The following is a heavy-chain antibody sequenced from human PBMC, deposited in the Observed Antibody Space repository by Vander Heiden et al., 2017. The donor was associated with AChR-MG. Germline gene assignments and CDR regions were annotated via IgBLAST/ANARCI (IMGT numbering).Heavy chain of an antibody. CDR3: ARLKALRPCEY. Sequence: QLQLQESGPGLVKPSETLSLPCTVSGDSIASPGFYWGWIRQTPGKGLEWIVSVYYGGGTYYNDSLKSRVTVSMDTSKNQFSLKLTSVTAADTAVYYCARLKALRPCEYWGQGTLVTVSS. J-gene: IGHJ4*02. V-gene: IGHV4-39*01. CDR2: VYYGGGT. CDR1: GDSIASPGFY.